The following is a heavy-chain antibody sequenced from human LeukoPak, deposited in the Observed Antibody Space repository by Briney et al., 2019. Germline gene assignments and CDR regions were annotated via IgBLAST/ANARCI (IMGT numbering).Heavy chain of an antibody. CDR3: ARGLPPVMKYYFDY. V-gene: IGHV3-33*01. CDR1: GFTFNSYG. D-gene: IGHD4-11*01. Sequence: GGSLRLSCAASGFTFNSYGMHWVRQAPGKGLEWVVVMWYDGSNKYYADSVKGRFTISRDDSKNTLYLQMNSLRAEDTAMYYCARGLPPVMKYYFDYWGQGTLVTVSS. CDR2: MWYDGSNK. J-gene: IGHJ4*02.